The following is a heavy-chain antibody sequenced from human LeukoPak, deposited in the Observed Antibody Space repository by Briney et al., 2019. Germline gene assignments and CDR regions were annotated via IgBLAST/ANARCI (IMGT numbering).Heavy chain of an antibody. CDR3: ARVDAGSFSYGMDV. CDR1: GGTFSSYA. D-gene: IGHD2-15*01. V-gene: IGHV1-69*04. CDR2: IIPILGIA. J-gene: IGHJ6*02. Sequence: ASVKVSCKASGGTFSSYAISWVRQAPGQGLEWMGRIIPILGIANYAQKFQGRVTITADKSTSTAYMELSSLRSEDTAVYYCARVDAGSFSYGMDVWGQGTTVTVSS.